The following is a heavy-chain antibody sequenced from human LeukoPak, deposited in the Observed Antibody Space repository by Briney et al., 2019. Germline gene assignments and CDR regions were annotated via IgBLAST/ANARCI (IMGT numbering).Heavy chain of an antibody. D-gene: IGHD3-22*01. CDR1: GYTFTGYY. CDR2: INPNSGGT. V-gene: IGHV1-2*02. Sequence: ASVKVSCKASGYTFTGYYMHWVRQAPGQGLEWMGWINPNSGGTNYAQKFQGRVTMTRDTSISTAYMELSRLRSDDTAVYYCASGGYYDSSGYYGHDYWGQGTLVTVSS. CDR3: ASGGYYDSSGYYGHDY. J-gene: IGHJ4*02.